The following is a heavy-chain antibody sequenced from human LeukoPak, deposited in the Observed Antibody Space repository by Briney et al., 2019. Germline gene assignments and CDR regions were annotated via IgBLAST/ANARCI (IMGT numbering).Heavy chain of an antibody. J-gene: IGHJ4*02. CDR1: GYSFTNYW. CDR3: AQLHGGGGSYSYVDY. V-gene: IGHV5-51*01. D-gene: IGHD1-26*01. CDR2: IYPGDSDT. Sequence: GESLKISCKGSGYSFTNYWIGWVRQMPGKGLEWMGIIYPGDSDTRYIPSFQGQVTISADKSINTAYLQWTSLKASDSAMYYCAQLHGGGGSYSYVDYWGQGTLVTVSS.